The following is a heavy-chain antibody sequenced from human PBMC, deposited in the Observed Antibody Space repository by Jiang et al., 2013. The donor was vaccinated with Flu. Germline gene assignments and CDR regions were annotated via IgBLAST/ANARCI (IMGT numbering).Heavy chain of an antibody. Sequence: AEVKKPGASVKVSCKASGYTFTSYYMHWVRQAPGQGLEWMGIINPSGGSTSYAQKFQGRVTMTRDTSTSTVYMELSSLRSEDTAVYYCARGEGGVLLWFGELGAENFPDYWGQGTLVTVSS. D-gene: IGHD3-10*01. CDR1: GYTFTSYY. V-gene: IGHV1-46*01. CDR2: INPSGGST. CDR3: ARGEGGVLLWFGELGAENFPDY. J-gene: IGHJ4*02.